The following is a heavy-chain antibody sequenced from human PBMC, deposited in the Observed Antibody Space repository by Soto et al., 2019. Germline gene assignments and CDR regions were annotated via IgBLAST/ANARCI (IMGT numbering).Heavy chain of an antibody. CDR3: ARERSRYDRSGYYRPDY. CDR2: IIPIFGTA. J-gene: IGHJ4*02. CDR1: GYTFTSYG. V-gene: IGHV1-69*13. D-gene: IGHD3-22*01. Sequence: ASVKVSCKASGYTFTSYGISWVRQAPGQGLEWMGGIIPIFGTANYAQKFQGRVTITADESTSTAYMELSRLRSEDTAVYYCARERSRYDRSGYYRPDYWGQGTLVTVSS.